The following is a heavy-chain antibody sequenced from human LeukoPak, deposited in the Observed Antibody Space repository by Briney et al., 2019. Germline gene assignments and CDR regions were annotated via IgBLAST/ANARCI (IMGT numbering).Heavy chain of an antibody. CDR3: AREATIKNYYYGMDV. CDR1: GGTFSSYA. V-gene: IGHV1-69*04. CDR2: IIPILGIA. Sequence: SVTVSCKASGGTFSSYAISWVRQAPGQGLEWMGRIIPILGIANYAQKFQGRVTITADKSTSTAYMELSSLRSEDTAVYYCAREATIKNYYYGMDVWGQGTTVTVSS. D-gene: IGHD5-12*01. J-gene: IGHJ6*02.